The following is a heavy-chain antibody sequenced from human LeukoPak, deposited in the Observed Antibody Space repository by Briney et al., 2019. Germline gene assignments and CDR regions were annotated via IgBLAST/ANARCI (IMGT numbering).Heavy chain of an antibody. Sequence: SETLSLTCAVYGGSFSGYYWSWIRQPPGKGLEWIGEINHSGSTNYNPSLKSRVTISADTSKNQFSLKLSPVTAADTAVYYCASKRYCSGGSCYSHYYYYYMDVWGKGTTVTVSS. V-gene: IGHV4-34*01. CDR1: GGSFSGYY. CDR2: INHSGST. J-gene: IGHJ6*03. D-gene: IGHD2-15*01. CDR3: ASKRYCSGGSCYSHYYYYYMDV.